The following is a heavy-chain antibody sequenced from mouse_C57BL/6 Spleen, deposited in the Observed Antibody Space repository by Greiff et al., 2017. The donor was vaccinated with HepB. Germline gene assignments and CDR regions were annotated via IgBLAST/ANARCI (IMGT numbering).Heavy chain of an antibody. D-gene: IGHD1-1*01. CDR1: GYTFTSYG. J-gene: IGHJ2*01. CDR2: IYPRSGNT. CDR3: ARRDSPITTVVATAFDY. V-gene: IGHV1-81*01. Sequence: VQGVESGAELARPGASVKLSCKASGYTFTSYGISWVKQRTGQGLEWIGEIYPRSGNTYYNEKFKGKATLTADKSSSTAYMELRSLTSEDSAVYCCARRDSPITTVVATAFDYWGQGTTLTVSS.